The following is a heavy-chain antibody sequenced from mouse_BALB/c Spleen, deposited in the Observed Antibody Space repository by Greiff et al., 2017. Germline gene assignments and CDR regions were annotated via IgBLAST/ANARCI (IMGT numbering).Heavy chain of an antibody. CDR2: IFPGTGTT. D-gene: IGHD2-4*01. CDR3: ARGEGLRGAMDY. V-gene: IGHV1S132*01. Sequence: QLKQSGAELVKPGASVKLSCKTSGYTFTSYWIQWVKQRPGQGLGWIGEIFPGTGTTYYNEKFKGKATLTIDTSSSTAYMQLSSLTSEDSAVYFCARGEGLRGAMDYWGQGTSVTVSS. CDR1: GYTFTSYW. J-gene: IGHJ4*01.